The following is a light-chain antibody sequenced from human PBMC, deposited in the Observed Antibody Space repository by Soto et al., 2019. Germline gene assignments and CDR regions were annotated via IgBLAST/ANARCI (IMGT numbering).Light chain of an antibody. CDR3: SSYTTRGTPV. CDR1: SSDVGGYNY. V-gene: IGLV2-14*01. J-gene: IGLJ3*02. Sequence: QSALTQPASVSGSPGQTITISCTGTSSDVGGYNYLSWYQQHPGKAPKVMIYEVSNRPSGVSNRFSGSKSGNTASLTISGLQAEDDDDYCCSSYTTRGTPVFGGGTKVTVL. CDR2: EVS.